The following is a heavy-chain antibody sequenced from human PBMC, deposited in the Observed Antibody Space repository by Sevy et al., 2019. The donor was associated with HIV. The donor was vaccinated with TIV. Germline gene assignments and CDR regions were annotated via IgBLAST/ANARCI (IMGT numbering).Heavy chain of an antibody. Sequence: GGSLRLSCAASGFTFSSYAMSWVRQAPGKGLEWVSAISGSGGSTYYADSVKGRFTISRDNSKNTLYLQMNCLRAEDTAVYYCAKDPSCNDYGDYERDYWGQGALVSVSS. D-gene: IGHD4-17*01. J-gene: IGHJ4*02. CDR3: AKDPSCNDYGDYERDY. V-gene: IGHV3-23*01. CDR1: GFTFSSYA. CDR2: ISGSGGST.